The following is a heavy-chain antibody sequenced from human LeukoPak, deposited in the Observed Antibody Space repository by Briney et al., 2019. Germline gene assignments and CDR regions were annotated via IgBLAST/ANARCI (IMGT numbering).Heavy chain of an antibody. D-gene: IGHD3-10*01. CDR1: GYTFTGYY. J-gene: IGHJ5*02. CDR3: ARRLMVRGFNWFDP. Sequence: ASVKVSCKASGYTFTGYYMHWVRQAPGQGLEWMGWINPNSGGTNYAQKFQGRVTMTRDTSISTAYMELSRLRSDDTAVYYCARRLMVRGFNWFDPWGQGTLVTVSS. CDR2: INPNSGGT. V-gene: IGHV1-2*02.